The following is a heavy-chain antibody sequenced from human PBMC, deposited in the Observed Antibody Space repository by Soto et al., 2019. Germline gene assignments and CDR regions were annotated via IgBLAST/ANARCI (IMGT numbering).Heavy chain of an antibody. D-gene: IGHD5-12*01. CDR3: ERDWVATTLEKDSNWFDP. Sequence: SVKVSCKASGGTFSSYAISWVRQAPGQGLEWMGGIIPIFGTADYAQKLQGRVTMTTDTSTSTAYMELRSLRSDDTAVYYCERDWVATTLEKDSNWFDPWGQGTLVTVSS. V-gene: IGHV1-69*05. J-gene: IGHJ5*02. CDR2: IIPIFGTA. CDR1: GGTFSSYA.